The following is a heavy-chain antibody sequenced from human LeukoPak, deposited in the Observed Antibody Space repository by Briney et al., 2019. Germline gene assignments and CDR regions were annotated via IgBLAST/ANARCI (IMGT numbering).Heavy chain of an antibody. CDR2: IRYDGSNK. J-gene: IGHJ4*02. CDR3: AKFSGSYYPLEDY. CDR1: GFTFSSYG. V-gene: IGHV3-30*02. D-gene: IGHD1-26*01. Sequence: PGGSLRLSCAASGFTFSSYGMHWVRQAPGKGLEWVAFIRYDGSNKYYADSVKGRFTISRDNSKNTLYLQMNSLRAEDTAVYYCAKFSGSYYPLEDYWGQGTLVTVSS.